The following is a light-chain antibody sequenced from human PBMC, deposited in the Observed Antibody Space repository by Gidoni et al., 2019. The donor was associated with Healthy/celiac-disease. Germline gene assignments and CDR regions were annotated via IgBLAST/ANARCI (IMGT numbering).Light chain of an antibody. Sequence: DIQMTHSPSTLSASVGNRVTSTCRASQSISSWLAWYQQKPGKAPKLLIYDASSLERGVPSRCSGSGSGTECNLTISSLQPDDFATYYCQQYNSYPWTFGQXTKVEIK. J-gene: IGKJ1*01. CDR3: QQYNSYPWT. V-gene: IGKV1-5*01. CDR2: DAS. CDR1: QSISSW.